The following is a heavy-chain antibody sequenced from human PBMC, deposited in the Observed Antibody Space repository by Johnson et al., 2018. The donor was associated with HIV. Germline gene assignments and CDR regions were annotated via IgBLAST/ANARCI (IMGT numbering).Heavy chain of an antibody. D-gene: IGHD4-17*01. CDR3: ARDLRGAFDI. CDR2: IGSAGDT. V-gene: IGHV3-13*01. J-gene: IGHJ3*02. Sequence: VQLVESGGGVVPPGGSLRLSCAASEFTFSNYDMHWVRQATGKGLEWVSAIGSAGDTYYPGSVTGRFTISRENAKNSLYLQMNSLRAEDTAVYYCARDLRGAFDIWGQGTMVTVSS. CDR1: EFTFSNYD.